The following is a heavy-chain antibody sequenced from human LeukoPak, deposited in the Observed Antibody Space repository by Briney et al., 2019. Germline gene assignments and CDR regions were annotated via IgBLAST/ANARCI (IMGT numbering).Heavy chain of an antibody. CDR3: ARHRESWAVGHDAFEI. V-gene: IGHV5-51*01. J-gene: IGHJ3*02. CDR2: IYPGDSDT. Sequence: GESLKISCKGSGYIFNTYRIGWVRQMPGKGLEWMGIIYPGDSDTRYSPSFQGQVTTSADKSISTAYLQWSSLKASDTAMYYCARHRESWAVGHDAFEIWGQGTLVTVSS. D-gene: IGHD3-16*01. CDR1: GYIFNTYR.